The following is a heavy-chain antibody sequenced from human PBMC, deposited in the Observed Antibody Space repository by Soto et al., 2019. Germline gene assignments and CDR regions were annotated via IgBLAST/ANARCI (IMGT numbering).Heavy chain of an antibody. Sequence: GGSLRLSCSASGFTFSTYAMHWVRQAPGKGLEYVSAISNNGGSTYYADSVKGRFTISRDNSKNTLYLQMSSLRTADTAIYYCVKGGITMVRGALFAYWGQGTPVTVYS. CDR1: GFTFSTYA. J-gene: IGHJ4*02. CDR3: VKGGITMVRGALFAY. V-gene: IGHV3-64D*06. D-gene: IGHD3-10*01. CDR2: ISNNGGST.